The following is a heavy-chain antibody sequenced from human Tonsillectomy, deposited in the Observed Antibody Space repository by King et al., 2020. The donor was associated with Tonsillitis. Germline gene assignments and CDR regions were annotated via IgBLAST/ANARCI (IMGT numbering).Heavy chain of an antibody. Sequence: QLVQSGGGVVQPGRSLRLSCAASGFTFSSYAMHWVRQAPGKGLEWVAVISYDGSNKYYADSVKGRFTISRDNSKNTVYLQMNSLRAEDTAVYYCVRDAANYYDSSGYLTHFDLWGQGTLVTVSS. V-gene: IGHV3-30-3*01. CDR1: GFTFSSYA. CDR3: VRDAANYYDSSGYLTHFDL. D-gene: IGHD3-22*01. J-gene: IGHJ4*02. CDR2: ISYDGSNK.